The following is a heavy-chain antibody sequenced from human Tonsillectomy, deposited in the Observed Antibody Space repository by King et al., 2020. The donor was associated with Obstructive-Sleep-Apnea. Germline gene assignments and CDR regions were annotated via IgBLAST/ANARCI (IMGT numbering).Heavy chain of an antibody. V-gene: IGHV4-4*07. J-gene: IGHJ6*02. CDR1: GGSISSYS. CDR3: ARDVPYDWLVRYYYYGMDV. Sequence: QLQESGPGLVKPSETLSLTCTVSGGSISSYSWAWIRQPAGEGLEWIGRMFTSGSTNCNPSLKSRVTMSVDTSKNQFSLKLNSVTAADTAVYYCARDVPYDWLVRYYYYGMDVWGQGTTVTVSS. CDR2: MFTSGST. D-gene: IGHD3-9*01.